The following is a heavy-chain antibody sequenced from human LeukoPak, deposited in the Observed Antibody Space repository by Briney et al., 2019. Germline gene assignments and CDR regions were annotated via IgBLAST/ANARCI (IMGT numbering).Heavy chain of an antibody. CDR1: GGSISSYY. Sequence: SETLSLTCTVSGGSISSYYWSWIRQPPGKGLEWIGYIYYSGSTNYNPSLKSRVTISVDTSKNQFSLKLSSVTAADTAMYYCARHSVGGSTSGLPNPFDYWGQGTLVTVSS. V-gene: IGHV4-59*01. J-gene: IGHJ4*02. CDR2: IYYSGST. D-gene: IGHD6-19*01. CDR3: ARHSVGGSTSGLPNPFDY.